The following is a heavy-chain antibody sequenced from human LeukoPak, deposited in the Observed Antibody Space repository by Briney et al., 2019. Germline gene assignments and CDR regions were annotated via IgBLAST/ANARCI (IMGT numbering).Heavy chain of an antibody. J-gene: IGHJ4*02. CDR2: IIPIFGTA. CDR3: ARSYDSSGYYYYFDY. Sequence: SVKVSCTPSGGTFSSYAISWVRQAPGQGLEWMGGIIPIFGTANYAQKFQGRVTITADESTSTAYMELSSLRSEDTAVYYCARSYDSSGYYYYFDYWGQGTLVTVSS. CDR1: GGTFSSYA. V-gene: IGHV1-69*13. D-gene: IGHD3-22*01.